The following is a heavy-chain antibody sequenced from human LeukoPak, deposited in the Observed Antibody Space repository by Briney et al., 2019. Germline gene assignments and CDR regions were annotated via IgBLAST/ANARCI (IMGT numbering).Heavy chain of an antibody. CDR2: IYYSGTT. Sequence: SETLSLTCTVSSDSISSYYWSWIRQPPGKGLEWIGYIYYSGTTKYNPSLKSRVTISIDTSKNQFSLKMTSVTAADTAVYYCARTLRGQNYYGYLDYWGQGTLVTVSS. CDR3: ARTLRGQNYYGYLDY. CDR1: SDSISSYY. J-gene: IGHJ4*02. D-gene: IGHD4-17*01. V-gene: IGHV4-59*01.